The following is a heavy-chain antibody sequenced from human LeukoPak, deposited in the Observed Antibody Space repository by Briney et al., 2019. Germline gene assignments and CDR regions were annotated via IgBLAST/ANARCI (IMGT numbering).Heavy chain of an antibody. D-gene: IGHD2-2*01. CDR1: DGSISSGGYS. CDR2: INHSGST. V-gene: IGHV4-30-2*01. J-gene: IGHJ3*02. Sequence: SETLSLTCAVSDGSISSGGYSWSWIRQPPGKGLEWIGEINHSGSTNYNPSLKSRVTISVDTSKNQFSLKLSSVTAADTAVYYCARHRSKLGYCSSTSCYGDAFDIWGQGTMVTVSS. CDR3: ARHRSKLGYCSSTSCYGDAFDI.